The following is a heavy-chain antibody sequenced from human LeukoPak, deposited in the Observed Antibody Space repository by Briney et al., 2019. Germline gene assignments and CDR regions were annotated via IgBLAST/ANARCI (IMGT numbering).Heavy chain of an antibody. CDR3: ARVGSIAAAGTPDY. D-gene: IGHD6-13*01. CDR2: IKQDGSEK. J-gene: IGHJ4*02. CDR1: GFTFSTHW. Sequence: GGSLRLSCAASGFTFSTHWMTWVRQAPGKGLEWVASIKQDGSEKQFVDSVKGRFTISRDNAKSSLYLQMNSLRAEDTAVYYCARVGSIAAAGTPDYWGQGTLVTVSS. V-gene: IGHV3-7*02.